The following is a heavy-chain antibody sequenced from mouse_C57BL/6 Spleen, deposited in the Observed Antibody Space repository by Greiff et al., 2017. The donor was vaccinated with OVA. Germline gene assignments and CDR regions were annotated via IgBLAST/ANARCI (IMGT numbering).Heavy chain of an antibody. D-gene: IGHD1-1*01. CDR3: ATEYYGSSYDYFDY. Sequence: QVQLQQPGAELVMPGASVKLSCKASGYTFTSYWMHWVKQRPGQGLEWIGEIDPSDSYTNYNQKFKGKSTLTVDKSSSTAYMPLSSLTSEDSAVYYCATEYYGSSYDYFDYWGQGTTLTVSS. J-gene: IGHJ2*01. CDR2: IDPSDSYT. CDR1: GYTFTSYW. V-gene: IGHV1-69*01.